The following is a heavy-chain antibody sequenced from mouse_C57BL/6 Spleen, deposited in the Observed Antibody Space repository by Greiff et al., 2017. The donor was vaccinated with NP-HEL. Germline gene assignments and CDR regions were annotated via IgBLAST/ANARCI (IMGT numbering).Heavy chain of an antibody. V-gene: IGHV1-26*01. Sequence: EVQLQQSGPELVKPGASVKISCKASGYTFTDYYMNWVKQSHGKSLEWIGDINPNNGGTSYNQKFKGKATLTVDKSSSTAYMELRSLTSEDSAVYYCAKRQLRLRYYFDYWGQGTTLTVSS. CDR3: AKRQLRLRYYFDY. CDR1: GYTFTDYY. D-gene: IGHD3-2*02. CDR2: INPNNGGT. J-gene: IGHJ2*01.